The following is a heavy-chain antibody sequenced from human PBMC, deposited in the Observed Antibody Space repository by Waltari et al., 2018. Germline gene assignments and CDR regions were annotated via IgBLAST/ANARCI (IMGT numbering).Heavy chain of an antibody. V-gene: IGHV1-2*02. CDR2: INPNSCDT. CDR1: GYLFTGNF. D-gene: IGHD5-12*01. Sequence: QVQLVQSGAEVKKPGASVKVSCKASGYLFTGNFMIWVRQAPGQGRGWIGRINPNSCDTNYAQNFQGRVAMTRDTSITTAYMELSSLTSDDTAVYYCARAYTGYETFDFWGQGTLVTVSS. CDR3: ARAYTGYETFDF. J-gene: IGHJ4*02.